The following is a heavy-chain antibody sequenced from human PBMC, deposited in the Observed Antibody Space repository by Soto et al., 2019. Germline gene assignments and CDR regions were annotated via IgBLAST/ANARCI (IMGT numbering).Heavy chain of an antibody. CDR3: DRASGLFGVVRGYYGMDV. J-gene: IGHJ6*02. Sequence: QLQLQESGSGLVKPSQTLSLTCAVSGGSISSGGYSWSWIRQPPGKGLEWIGYIYHSGSTYYNPSLKSRVTISVDRSKNQFSLKLSSVTAADTAVYYCDRASGLFGVVRGYYGMDVWGQGTTVTVSS. CDR2: IYHSGST. D-gene: IGHD3-3*01. V-gene: IGHV4-30-2*01. CDR1: GGSISSGGYS.